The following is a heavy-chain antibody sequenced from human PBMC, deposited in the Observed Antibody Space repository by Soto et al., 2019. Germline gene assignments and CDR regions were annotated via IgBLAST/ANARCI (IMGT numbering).Heavy chain of an antibody. J-gene: IGHJ6*02. D-gene: IGHD6-6*01. V-gene: IGHV6-1*01. Sequence: SQTLSLTCAISGDSVSSNSAAWNWIRQSPSRGLEWLGRTYYRSKWYNDYPISVKGRITINPDTSKNQFSLKLSSVTAADTAVYYCASGGSLEVAARPARNGMDVWGQGTTVTVSS. CDR1: GDSVSSNSAA. CDR3: ASGGSLEVAARPARNGMDV. CDR2: TYYRSKWYN.